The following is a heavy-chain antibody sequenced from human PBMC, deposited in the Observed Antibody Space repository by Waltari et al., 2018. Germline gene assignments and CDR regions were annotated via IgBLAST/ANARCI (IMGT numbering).Heavy chain of an antibody. V-gene: IGHV3-53*01. J-gene: IGHJ4*02. CDR2: IYSGGST. Sequence: EVQLVESGGGLIQPGGSLGHAGAASGSTVGSNKMSWVRQAPGKGLEWGSVIYSGGSTYYADYVKGRFTISRDNSKNTLYLQMNSLRAEDTAVYYCARDTTGTTDWGQGTLVTVSS. D-gene: IGHD1-1*01. CDR1: GSTVGSNK. CDR3: ARDTTGTTD.